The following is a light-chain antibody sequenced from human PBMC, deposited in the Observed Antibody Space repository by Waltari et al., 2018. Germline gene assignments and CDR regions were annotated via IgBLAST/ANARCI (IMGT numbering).Light chain of an antibody. V-gene: IGLV1-40*01. CDR1: SSKISAEFV. CDR2: DTT. CDR3: QSYDSSLSGWRV. J-gene: IGLJ1*01. Sequence: QSVLTQPSPVSGAPGPSLTVSCIEGSSKISAEFVVHWFQQLPGTAPKLLNFDTTNRPSGVPNRFSGSKSGTSAFLAITGLQPEDEADYYCQSYDSSLSGWRVFGTGTKVTVL.